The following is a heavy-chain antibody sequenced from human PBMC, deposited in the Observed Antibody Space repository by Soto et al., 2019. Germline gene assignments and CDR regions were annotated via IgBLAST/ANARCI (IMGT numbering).Heavy chain of an antibody. J-gene: IGHJ4*02. CDR3: ALIVGNTWAFDY. CDR2: IYHSGST. D-gene: IGHD1-26*01. Sequence: QVQLQESGPGLVKPSGTLSLTCAVSGGSISSSNWWSWVRQPPGKGLEWIGEIYHSGSTNYNPSLKSRLTISVDKSKNQFSLNLSSVTAADTAVYYCALIVGNTWAFDYWGQGTLGTVSS. V-gene: IGHV4-4*02. CDR1: GGSISSSNW.